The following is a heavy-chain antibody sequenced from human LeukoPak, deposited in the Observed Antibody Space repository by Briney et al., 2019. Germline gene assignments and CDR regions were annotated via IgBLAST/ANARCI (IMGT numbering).Heavy chain of an antibody. V-gene: IGHV4-34*01. CDR1: GGSISSYY. CDR2: INHSGST. J-gene: IGHJ4*02. CDR3: ARRDIVDQYYFDY. D-gene: IGHD2-15*01. Sequence: SETLSLTCTVSGGSISSYYWSWIRQPPGKGLEWIGEINHSGSTNYNPSLKSRVTISVDTSKNQFSLKLSSVTAADTAVYYCARRDIVDQYYFDYWGQGTLVTVSS.